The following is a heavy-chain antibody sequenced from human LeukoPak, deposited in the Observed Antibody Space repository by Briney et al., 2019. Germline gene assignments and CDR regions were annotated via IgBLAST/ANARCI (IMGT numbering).Heavy chain of an antibody. CDR1: GFNFNDKA. J-gene: IGHJ4*02. D-gene: IGHD6-19*01. Sequence: PGGSLRLSCVASGFNFNDKAMHWVRQAPGKGLEWVSSISWNSDFIDYADSVKGRFTVSRDNAKTSLYLQMNSVRDEDTAFYYCAKTPYSSGRSPFDYWGQGTLVTVSS. CDR2: ISWNSDFI. CDR3: AKTPYSSGRSPFDY. V-gene: IGHV3-9*01.